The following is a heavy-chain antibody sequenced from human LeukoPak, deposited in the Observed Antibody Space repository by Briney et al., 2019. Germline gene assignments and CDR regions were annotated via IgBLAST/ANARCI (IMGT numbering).Heavy chain of an antibody. J-gene: IGHJ5*02. CDR1: GFTLSNYD. CDR3: ARADCSSSTCYLRRSRFDP. V-gene: IGHV3-21*06. D-gene: IGHD2-2*01. Sequence: SGGSLRLSCAASGFTLSNYDMNWVRQAPGKGLERVSSITTGSRYIYYTDSLRGRFTISRDDAKNTLYLQMNSLRAEDTAVYYCARADCSSSTCYLRRSRFDPWGQGTLVTVSS. CDR2: ITTGSRYI.